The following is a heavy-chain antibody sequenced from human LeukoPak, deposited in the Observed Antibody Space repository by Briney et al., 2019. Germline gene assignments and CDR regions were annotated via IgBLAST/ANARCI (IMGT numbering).Heavy chain of an antibody. Sequence: VASVKVSCKASGYTFTEYYLHWVRQAPGQGLQWMGCINPNSGGSHFAQTFQGRVTLTRDTSISTAYMELSRLRSDDTAVYYCATKEGYSSGWDSPLSWGQGTLVTVSS. J-gene: IGHJ4*02. CDR2: INPNSGGS. CDR3: ATKEGYSSGWDSPLS. CDR1: GYTFTEYY. V-gene: IGHV1-2*02. D-gene: IGHD6-19*01.